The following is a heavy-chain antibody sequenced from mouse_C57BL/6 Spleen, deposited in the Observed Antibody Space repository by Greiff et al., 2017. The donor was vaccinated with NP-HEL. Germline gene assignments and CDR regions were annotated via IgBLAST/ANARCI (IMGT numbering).Heavy chain of an antibody. Sequence: DVKLVESGGGLVKPGGSLKLSCAASGFTFSSYAMSWVRQTPEKRLEWVATISDGGSYTYYPDNVKGRFTISRDNAKNNLYLQRSHLKSEDTAMYYCARDDGNYVAWFADWGQGTLVTVSA. CDR3: ARDDGNYVAWFAD. V-gene: IGHV5-4*01. J-gene: IGHJ3*01. CDR1: GFTFSSYA. D-gene: IGHD2-1*01. CDR2: ISDGGSYT.